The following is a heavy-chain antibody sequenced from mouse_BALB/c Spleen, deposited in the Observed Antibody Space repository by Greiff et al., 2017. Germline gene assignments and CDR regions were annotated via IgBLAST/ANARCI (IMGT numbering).Heavy chain of an antibody. CDR1: GYTFTSYV. CDR2: INPYNDGT. J-gene: IGHJ3*01. CDR3: ARGEGYYWFAY. Sequence: VQLQQSGPELVKPGASVKMSCKASGYTFTSYVMHWVKQKPGQGLEWIGYINPYNDGTKYNEKFKGKATLTSDKSSSTAYMELSSLTSEDSAVYYCARGEGYYWFAYWGQGTLVTVSA. V-gene: IGHV1-14*01. D-gene: IGHD2-3*01.